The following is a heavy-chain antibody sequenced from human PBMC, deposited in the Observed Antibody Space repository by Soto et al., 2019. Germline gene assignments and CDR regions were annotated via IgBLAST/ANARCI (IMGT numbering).Heavy chain of an antibody. J-gene: IGHJ6*02. CDR1: GFSLSTSGVG. CDR3: ANKIAEEAAPYYYYGMDV. CDR2: IYWDDDK. V-gene: IGHV2-5*02. D-gene: IGHD2-15*01. Sequence: SGPTLVNPTQTLTLTCTFSGFSLSTSGVGVGWIRQPPGKALEWLALIYWDDDKRYSPSLKSRLTITKDTSKNQVVLTMTNMDPVDTATYYCANKIAEEAAPYYYYGMDVWGPGTTVTVSS.